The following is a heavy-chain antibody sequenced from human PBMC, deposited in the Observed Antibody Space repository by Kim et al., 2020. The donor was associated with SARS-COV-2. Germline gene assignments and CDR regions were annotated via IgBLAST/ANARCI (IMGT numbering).Heavy chain of an antibody. D-gene: IGHD3-10*01. Sequence: SETLSLTCAVYGGSFSGYYWSWIRQPPGKGLEWIGEINHSGSTNYNPSLKSRVTISVDTSKNQFSLKLSSVTAADTAVYYCARRSVLLWFGELLWFDPWGQGTLVTVSS. V-gene: IGHV4-34*01. CDR3: ARRSVLLWFGELLWFDP. J-gene: IGHJ5*02. CDR2: INHSGST. CDR1: GGSFSGYY.